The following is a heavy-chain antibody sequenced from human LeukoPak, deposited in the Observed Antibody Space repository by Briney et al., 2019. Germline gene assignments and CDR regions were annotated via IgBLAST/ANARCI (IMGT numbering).Heavy chain of an antibody. J-gene: IGHJ4*02. CDR3: AIAVAGTWDLDY. V-gene: IGHV3-23*01. CDR2: MSGRGGST. Sequence: RGSLRLSCAPSTLTFSSYAMSWVRHAEGKVLEWVSVMSGRGGSTYSAGSVKGRFTRSRDNSKNPLYLQMNSLRAEDTAVYYWAIAVAGTWDLDYWGQGTLVTVSS. D-gene: IGHD6-19*01. CDR1: TLTFSSYA.